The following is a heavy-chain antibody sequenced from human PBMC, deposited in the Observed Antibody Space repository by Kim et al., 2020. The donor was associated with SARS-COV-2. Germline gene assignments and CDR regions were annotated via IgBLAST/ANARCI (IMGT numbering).Heavy chain of an antibody. CDR2: IYYSGST. CDR1: GGSISSGGYY. Sequence: SETLSLTCTVSGGSISSGGYYWSWIRQHPGKGLEWIGYIYYSGSTYYNPSLKSRVTISVDTSKNQFSLKLSSVTAADTAVYYCARVLHYDSSAKTSGAVDIWGQGTMVTVSS. V-gene: IGHV4-31*03. CDR3: ARVLHYDSSAKTSGAVDI. J-gene: IGHJ3*02. D-gene: IGHD3-22*01.